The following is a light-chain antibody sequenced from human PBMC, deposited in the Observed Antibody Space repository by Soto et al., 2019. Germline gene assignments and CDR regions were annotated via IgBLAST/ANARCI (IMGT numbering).Light chain of an antibody. J-gene: IGKJ5*01. V-gene: IGKV1-39*01. CDR3: QQTYTIPVT. CDR1: QTINTD. Sequence: DIQMTQSPSSLSASVGNRVTITCRASQTINTDLNCYQQQPGKAPHLLIYAASSLQSGVPSRFSGSASGTDFTLTIHSLQPEDFATYFCQQTYTIPVTFGQGTRLEIK. CDR2: AAS.